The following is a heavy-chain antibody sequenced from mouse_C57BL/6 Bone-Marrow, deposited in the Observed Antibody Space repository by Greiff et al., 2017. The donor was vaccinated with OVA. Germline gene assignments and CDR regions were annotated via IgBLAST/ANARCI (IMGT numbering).Heavy chain of an antibody. V-gene: IGHV1-59*01. D-gene: IGHD2-3*01. CDR2: IDPSDSYT. Sequence: QVQLQQPGAELVRPGTSVKLSCKASGYTFTSYWMHWVKQRPGQGLEWIGVIDPSDSYTNYNQKFKGKATLTVDTSSSTAYMQLSSLTSEDSAVYYCARSIYDGYLDYWGQGTTLTVSS. J-gene: IGHJ2*01. CDR1: GYTFTSYW. CDR3: ARSIYDGYLDY.